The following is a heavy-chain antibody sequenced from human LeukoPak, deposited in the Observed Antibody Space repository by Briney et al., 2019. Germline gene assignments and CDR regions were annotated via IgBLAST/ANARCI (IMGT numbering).Heavy chain of an antibody. D-gene: IGHD5-18*01. J-gene: IGHJ4*02. CDR2: IYTTGMT. CDR3: VRHGYTASHFFLDY. Sequence: SETLSLTCTVSTASINSYYWGWVRQPAGSGLEWIGRIYTTGMTQYDPSLQSRVTMSVDTSQKQFSLNLRSVTAADTAIYFCVRHGYTASHFFLDYWSQGALVTVSS. CDR1: TASINSYY. V-gene: IGHV4-4*07.